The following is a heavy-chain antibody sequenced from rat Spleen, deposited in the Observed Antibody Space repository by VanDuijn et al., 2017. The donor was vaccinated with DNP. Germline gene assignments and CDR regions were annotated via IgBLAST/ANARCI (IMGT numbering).Heavy chain of an antibody. CDR2: ISSGENT. D-gene: IGHD2-7*01. CDR1: GFSLMNYA. V-gene: IGHV2S12*01. CDR3: TRVLYRGYQRHYWSFDF. J-gene: IGHJ1*01. Sequence: QVQLKESGPGLVQPSQTLSLTCTVSGFSLMNYAVSWVRQPPGKGLEWIAAISSGENTYYNPALKSRLSISRDTSKSQVFLKMNSLQIEDTAIYFCTRVLYRGYQRHYWSFDFWGPGTMVTVSS.